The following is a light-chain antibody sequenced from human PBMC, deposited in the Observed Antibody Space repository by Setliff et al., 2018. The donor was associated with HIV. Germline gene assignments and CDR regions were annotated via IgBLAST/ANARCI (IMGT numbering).Light chain of an antibody. CDR1: SSNIGGNY. J-gene: IGLJ3*02. CDR2: RNN. Sequence: QSVLTQSPSAPGTPGQRVTISCSGVSSNIGGNYVYWYQQLPGTAPQLLIYRNNQRPSGVPDRFSGSKSGTSASLAISGLRSEDEAAYYCAASDDSLSGNWVFGGGTK. CDR3: AASDDSLSGNWV. V-gene: IGLV1-47*01.